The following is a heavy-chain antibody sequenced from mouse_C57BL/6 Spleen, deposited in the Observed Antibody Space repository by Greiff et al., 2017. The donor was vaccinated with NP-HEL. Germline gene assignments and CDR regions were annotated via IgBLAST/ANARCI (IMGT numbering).Heavy chain of an antibody. Sequence: QVQLQQSGAELVKPGASVKLSCKASGYTFTSYWMQWVKQRPGQGLEWIGEIDPSDSYTNYNQKFKGKATLTVDTSSSTAYMQLSSLTSEDSAVYYCARFGLGDYAMDYWGQGTSVTVSS. D-gene: IGHD2-2*01. CDR1: GYTFTSYW. V-gene: IGHV1-50*01. CDR2: IDPSDSYT. CDR3: ARFGLGDYAMDY. J-gene: IGHJ4*01.